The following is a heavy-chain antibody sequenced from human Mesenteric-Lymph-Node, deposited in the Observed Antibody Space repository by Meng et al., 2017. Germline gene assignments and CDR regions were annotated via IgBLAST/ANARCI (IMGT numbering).Heavy chain of an antibody. CDR2: TYYRSKCST. CDR1: GDSVSSNSAA. Sequence: SETLSLTCAISGDSVSSNSAAWNWIRPPPSRGLEWLVRTYYRSKCSTDYAVSVKSRIIINTDTSKNPFSLQLNSVTPEDTAVYFCARTNSAVGANWFDPWGQGTLVTVSS. V-gene: IGHV6-1*01. D-gene: IGHD1-26*01. CDR3: ARTNSAVGANWFDP. J-gene: IGHJ5*02.